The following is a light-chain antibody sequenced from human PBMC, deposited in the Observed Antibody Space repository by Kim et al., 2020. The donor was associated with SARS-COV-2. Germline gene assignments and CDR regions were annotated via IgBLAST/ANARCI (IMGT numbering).Light chain of an antibody. CDR1: KNNVRNHG. J-gene: IGLJ3*02. Sequence: RPTPPLTCTCNKNNVRNHGAAWLQQHQGHPPTLLSYTTNTRPPAISERFSASGSGNTASLTITGLQPEDEADYYCSAWDSSLNAWVFGGGTQLTVL. CDR2: TTN. V-gene: IGLV10-54*01. CDR3: SAWDSSLNAWV.